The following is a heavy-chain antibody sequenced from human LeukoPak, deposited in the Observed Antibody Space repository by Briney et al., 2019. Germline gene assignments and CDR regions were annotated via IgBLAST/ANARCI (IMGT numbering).Heavy chain of an antibody. CDR2: IYTSGST. J-gene: IGHJ4*02. CDR1: GGSISSYY. V-gene: IGHV4-4*07. Sequence: SETLSLTCTVSGGSISSYYWSWIRQPAGKGLEWIGRIYTSGSTNYNPSLKSRVTMSVDTSKNQFSLKLSSVTAADTAVYYCARAPHYDFWSGYSYYFDYWGQGTLVTVSS. D-gene: IGHD3-3*01. CDR3: ARAPHYDFWSGYSYYFDY.